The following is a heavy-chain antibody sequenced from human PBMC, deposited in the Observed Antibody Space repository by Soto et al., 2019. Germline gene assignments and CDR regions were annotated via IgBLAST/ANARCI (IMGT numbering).Heavy chain of an antibody. CDR1: GYSFTRYY. J-gene: IGHJ4*02. CDR2: ISAYNGNT. V-gene: IGHV1-18*01. CDR3: ARGGQWYFLIDY. D-gene: IGHD6-19*01. Sequence: QVQLVQSGAEVKKPGASVKVSCKASGYSFTRYYINLVRQAPGQGLAWMGWISAYNGNTHYEVKLQGRVTLTTDTSTSTAYRELKSLRSDDTAVYFCARGGQWYFLIDYWGQGTLVTVSS.